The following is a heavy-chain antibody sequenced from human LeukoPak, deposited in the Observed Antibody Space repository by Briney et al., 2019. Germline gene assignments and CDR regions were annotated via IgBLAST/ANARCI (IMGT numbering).Heavy chain of an antibody. V-gene: IGHV3-23*01. Sequence: AGGSLRLSCAAPGFTFSTYAITWVRQSPGKGLEWVSAIRPDGDRTYYANSVRGRFTISRDNSKDTVYLQINGLRVEDTAVYYCAREQSGTRGWYTVDYWGQGTLVTVSS. CDR2: IRPDGDRT. CDR1: GFTFSTYA. CDR3: AREQSGTRGWYTVDY. J-gene: IGHJ4*02. D-gene: IGHD6-19*01.